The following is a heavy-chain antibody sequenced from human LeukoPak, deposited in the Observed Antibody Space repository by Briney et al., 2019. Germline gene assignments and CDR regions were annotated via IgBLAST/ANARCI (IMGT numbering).Heavy chain of an antibody. Sequence: PAGGSLRLSYAASGFTFSSYAMSWVRQAPGKGLEWVSAISGSGGSTYYADSVKGRFTISRDNSKNTLYLQMNSLRAEDTAVYYCAKKNHYYGSGSYDGYWGQGTLVTVSS. D-gene: IGHD3-10*01. CDR3: AKKNHYYGSGSYDGY. CDR1: GFTFSSYA. CDR2: ISGSGGST. V-gene: IGHV3-23*01. J-gene: IGHJ4*02.